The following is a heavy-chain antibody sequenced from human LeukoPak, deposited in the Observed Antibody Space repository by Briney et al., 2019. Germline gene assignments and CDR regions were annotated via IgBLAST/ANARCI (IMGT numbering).Heavy chain of an antibody. J-gene: IGHJ5*02. CDR1: GGSISSDY. D-gene: IGHD3-22*01. CDR2: IYTSRSI. V-gene: IGHV4-4*09. Sequence: SETLSLTCTVPGGSISSDYWSWIRQPPGKGLEWIGYIYTSRSINYNPSLKSRVTISLDTSKNQVSLKLSSVTAADTAVYYCARHGGGYDTSGYYYYWFDPWGQGTLVTVSS. CDR3: ARHGGGYDTSGYYYYWFDP.